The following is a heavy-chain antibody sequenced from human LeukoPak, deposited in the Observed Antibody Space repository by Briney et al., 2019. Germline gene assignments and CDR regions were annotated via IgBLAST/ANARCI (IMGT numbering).Heavy chain of an antibody. CDR1: GYTLTELS. CDR2: FDPEDGET. CDR3: ATAVGYGGPFDY. Sequence: ASVKVSCKVSGYTLTELSMHWVRQAPGKGLEWMGGFDPEDGETIYAQKFQGRVTMTEDTSTDTAYMELSSLRSEDTAVYYRATAVGYGGPFDYWGQGTLVTVSS. J-gene: IGHJ4*02. D-gene: IGHD4-23*01. V-gene: IGHV1-24*01.